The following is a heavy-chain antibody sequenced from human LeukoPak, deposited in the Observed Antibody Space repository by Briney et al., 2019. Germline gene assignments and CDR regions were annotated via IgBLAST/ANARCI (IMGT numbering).Heavy chain of an antibody. D-gene: IGHD2-2*01. CDR1: GFTFSSYS. CDR3: ARSLYYCSSTSCYHNWFDP. V-gene: IGHV3-21*01. Sequence: PGGSLRLSYAASGFTFSSYSMNWVRQAPGKGLEWVSSISSSSSYIYYADSVKGRFTISRDNAKNSLYLQMNSLRAEDTAVYYCARSLYYCSSTSCYHNWFDPWGQGTLVTVSS. J-gene: IGHJ5*02. CDR2: ISSSSSYI.